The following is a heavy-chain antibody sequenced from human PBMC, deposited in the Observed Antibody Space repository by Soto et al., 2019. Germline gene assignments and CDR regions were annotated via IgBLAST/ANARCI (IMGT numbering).Heavy chain of an antibody. CDR3: ARHYCSSTSCYPVYYYYYGMDV. J-gene: IGHJ6*02. CDR1: GYSFTSYW. CDR2: IYPGDSDT. V-gene: IGHV5-51*01. D-gene: IGHD2-2*01. Sequence: GESLKIACKVSGYSFTSYWIGWLRQMPGKGLEWMGIIYPGDSDTRYSPSFQGQVTISADKSISTAYLQWSSLKASDTAMYYCARHYCSSTSCYPVYYYYYGMDVWGQGTTVTVSS.